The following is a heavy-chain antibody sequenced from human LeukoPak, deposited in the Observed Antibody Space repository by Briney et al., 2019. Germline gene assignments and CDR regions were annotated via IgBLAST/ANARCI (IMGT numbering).Heavy chain of an antibody. D-gene: IGHD3-3*01. J-gene: IGHJ4*02. V-gene: IGHV3-7*03. Sequence: GGSLRLSCAASGFTFSIYWMSWVRQAPGKGLEWVANIKQDGSEKYYVDSVKGRFTISRDNAKNSLYLQMNSLRAEDTAVYYCAKDQWSGQDITSFDRWGQGSLVTVSS. CDR2: IKQDGSEK. CDR3: AKDQWSGQDITSFDR. CDR1: GFTFSIYW.